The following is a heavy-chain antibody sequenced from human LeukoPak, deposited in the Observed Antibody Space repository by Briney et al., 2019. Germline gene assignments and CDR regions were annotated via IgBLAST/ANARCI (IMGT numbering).Heavy chain of an antibody. CDR1: GGSISSYY. J-gene: IGHJ5*02. CDR3: ARDKYYYDSSAPSGWFDP. Sequence: SETLSLTCTVSGGSISSYYWSWIRQPAGEGLEWIGRIYTSGSTNYNPSLKSRVTMSVDTSKNQFSLKLSSVTAADTAVYYCARDKYYYDSSAPSGWFDPWGQGTLVTVSS. D-gene: IGHD3-22*01. CDR2: IYTSGST. V-gene: IGHV4-4*07.